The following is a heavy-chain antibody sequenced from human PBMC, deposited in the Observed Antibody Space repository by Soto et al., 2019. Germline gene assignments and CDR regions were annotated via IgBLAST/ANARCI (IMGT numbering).Heavy chain of an antibody. J-gene: IGHJ5*02. CDR2: IHYSGNT. V-gene: IGHV4-30-4*01. D-gene: IGHD2-21*01. CDR1: GDSLTSGGYY. CDR3: ARVVRWVDP. Sequence: QVQLQESGPGLVKPSQTLSLTCSVSGDSLTSGGYYWSWIRQPPGKRLEWIGYIHYSGNTYYNSSLPNRHTIXIDTSKSQLSLGLSSVTAADTAVYDCARVVRWVDPWGQGTLVTVSS.